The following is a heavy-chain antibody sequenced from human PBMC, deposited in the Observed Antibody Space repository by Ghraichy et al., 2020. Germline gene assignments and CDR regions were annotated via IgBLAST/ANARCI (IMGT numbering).Heavy chain of an antibody. V-gene: IGHV4-34*01. J-gene: IGHJ6*03. CDR1: GGSFSGYY. Sequence: SETLSLTCAVYGGSFSGYYWSWIRQPPGKGLEWIGEINHSGSTNYNPSLKSRVTISVDTSKNQFSLKLSSVTAADTAVYYARGYGDPLYYYYYMDVWGKGTTVTVSS. CDR3: RGYGDPLYYYYYMDV. CDR2: INHSGST. D-gene: IGHD4-17*01.